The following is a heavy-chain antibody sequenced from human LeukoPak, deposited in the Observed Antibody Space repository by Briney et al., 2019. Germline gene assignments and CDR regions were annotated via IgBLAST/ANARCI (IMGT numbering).Heavy chain of an antibody. CDR2: IVGSGAST. D-gene: IGHD3-22*01. CDR3: ARVAGDSSASLFAY. CDR1: GFTFSNYA. J-gene: IGHJ4*02. Sequence: PRATLRLSCAASGFTFSNYAMSWVRQAPGKGLEWVSAIVGSGASTYYADSVKGRFTISRANSKTTLYLQMNSLRAEHTAVYYCARVAGDSSASLFAYWGQGTLVTVSS. V-gene: IGHV3-23*01.